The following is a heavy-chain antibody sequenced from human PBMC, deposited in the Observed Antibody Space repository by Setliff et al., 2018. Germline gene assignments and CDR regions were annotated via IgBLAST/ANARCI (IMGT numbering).Heavy chain of an antibody. D-gene: IGHD2-15*01. J-gene: IGHJ4*02. V-gene: IGHV3-53*01. Sequence: GGSLRLSCAASGFTVSSSYMSWVRQAPGKGLEWVSIIYGGGYTNHADSVKGRFTISRDNSKNTLYLQMNSLRAEDTAVYYCARDVQGGGHPENWGQGTLVTVSS. CDR2: IYGGGYT. CDR1: GFTVSSSY. CDR3: ARDVQGGGHPEN.